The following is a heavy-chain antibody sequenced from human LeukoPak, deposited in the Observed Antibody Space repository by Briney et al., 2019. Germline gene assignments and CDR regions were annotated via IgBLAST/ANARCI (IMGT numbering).Heavy chain of an antibody. CDR2: MNPDNGNT. J-gene: IGHJ5*02. CDR1: GYRFTNFD. D-gene: IGHD6-13*01. CDR3: ARGPRESSSSDT. Sequence: ASVKISCTTSGYRFTNFDINWVRQAPGQGLEWMGWMNPDNGNTGYAQKFQGRVSMSGDTSISTAFMVLSSLRSDDTAVYFCARGPRESSSSDTWGQGTLVTVSS. V-gene: IGHV1-8*01.